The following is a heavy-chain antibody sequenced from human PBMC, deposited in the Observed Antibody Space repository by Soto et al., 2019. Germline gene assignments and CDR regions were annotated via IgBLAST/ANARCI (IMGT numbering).Heavy chain of an antibody. CDR3: ARDYDSGSYHNWFDP. CDR2: VYYSGST. CDR1: GGSISNYF. D-gene: IGHD3-10*01. J-gene: IGHJ5*02. V-gene: IGHV4-59*01. Sequence: TLSLTCTVSGGSISNYFWSWIRQPPGRGLEWIGYVYYSGSTTYNPSLKGRVTISVDTSKNQFSLILSSVTAADTAVYYCARDYDSGSYHNWFDPWGQGILVTVSS.